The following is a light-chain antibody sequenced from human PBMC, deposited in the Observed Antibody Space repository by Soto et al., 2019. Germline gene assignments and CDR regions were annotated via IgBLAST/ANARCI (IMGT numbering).Light chain of an antibody. V-gene: IGKV3-15*01. CDR1: QRISRN. Sequence: EIVMTQSPATLSVSTGESATLSCRASQRISRNLAWYQQKPGQAPRLLIYDASTRATAIPARFSGSGSETEFTLTISSLQSEDSAVYYCQQYNNWPPWTFGQGTKVDIK. CDR3: QQYNNWPPWT. CDR2: DAS. J-gene: IGKJ1*01.